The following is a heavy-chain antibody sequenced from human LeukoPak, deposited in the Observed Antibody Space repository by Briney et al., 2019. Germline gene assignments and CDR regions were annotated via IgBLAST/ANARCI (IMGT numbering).Heavy chain of an antibody. CDR1: GGSISSYY. J-gene: IGHJ4*02. D-gene: IGHD3/OR15-3a*01. Sequence: SETLSLTCTVSGGSISSYYWNWIRQPPGKGLEWIGYIYYSGSTNYNPSLKSRVTISVDTSKNQFSLKLSSVTAADTAVYYCARGVDWLLNDYYFDYWGQGTLVTVSS. V-gene: IGHV4-59*01. CDR3: ARGVDWLLNDYYFDY. CDR2: IYYSGST.